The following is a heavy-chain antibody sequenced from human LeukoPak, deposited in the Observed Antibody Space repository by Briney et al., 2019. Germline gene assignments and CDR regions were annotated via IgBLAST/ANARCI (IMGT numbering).Heavy chain of an antibody. CDR1: GFTFSSYG. Sequence: GGSLRLSCAASGFTFSSYGMHWVRQAPGEGLEWVAFIRYDGSNKYYADSVKGRFTISRDNSKNTLYLQMNSLRAEDTAVYYCAKASSSWSNYYYYGMDVWGQGTTVTVSS. CDR2: IRYDGSNK. D-gene: IGHD6-13*01. V-gene: IGHV3-30*02. J-gene: IGHJ6*02. CDR3: AKASSSWSNYYYYGMDV.